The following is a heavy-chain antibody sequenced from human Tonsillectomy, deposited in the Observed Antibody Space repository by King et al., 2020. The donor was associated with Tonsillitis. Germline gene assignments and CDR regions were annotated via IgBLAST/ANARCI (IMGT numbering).Heavy chain of an antibody. D-gene: IGHD2-2*02. CDR1: GFTFSSYA. CDR3: ARSLAYCSTTSCYNENGSFDY. CDR2: ISYEGSNK. J-gene: IGHJ4*02. Sequence: VQLVESAGGVVQPGRSLRLSCKASGFTFSSYAMHWVRQAPGKGLEWVALISYEGSNKYFADSVKGRFTISRDNSKNTLYLQMNSLRVEDTALYYCARSLAYCSTTSCYNENGSFDYWGQGTLVTVSS. V-gene: IGHV3-30-3*01.